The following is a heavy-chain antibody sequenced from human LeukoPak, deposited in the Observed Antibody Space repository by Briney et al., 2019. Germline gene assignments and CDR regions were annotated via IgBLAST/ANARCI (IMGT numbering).Heavy chain of an antibody. Sequence: ASVKVSCKASGGTFSSYAISWVRQAPGQGLEWMGRIIPILGIANYAQKFQGRVTITADKSTSTAYMELSSLRSEDTAVYYCARDSGYSSGWLDYFDYWGQGTLVTVSS. V-gene: IGHV1-69*04. CDR1: GGTFSSYA. J-gene: IGHJ4*02. D-gene: IGHD6-19*01. CDR2: IIPILGIA. CDR3: ARDSGYSSGWLDYFDY.